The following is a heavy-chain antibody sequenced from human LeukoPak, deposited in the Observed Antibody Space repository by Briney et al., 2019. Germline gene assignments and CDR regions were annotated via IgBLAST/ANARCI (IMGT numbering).Heavy chain of an antibody. D-gene: IGHD3-22*01. CDR3: ARDTGPYYDSSGYYFGGALDAFDI. Sequence: SQTLSLTCAISGDSVSSNSAAWNWIRQSPSRGLEWLGRTYYRSKWYNDYAVSVKSRITINPDTSKNQFSLQLNSVTPEDTAVYYCARDTGPYYDSSGYYFGGALDAFDIWGQGTMVTVSS. CDR1: GDSVSSNSAA. V-gene: IGHV6-1*01. J-gene: IGHJ3*02. CDR2: TYYRSKWYN.